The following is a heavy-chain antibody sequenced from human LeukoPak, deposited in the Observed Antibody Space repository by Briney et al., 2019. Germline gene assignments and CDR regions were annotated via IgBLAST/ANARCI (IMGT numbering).Heavy chain of an antibody. V-gene: IGHV3-21*01. CDR2: ISSSSSYI. CDR1: GFTFSSYS. D-gene: IGHD1-26*01. Sequence: GGSLRLSCAASGFTFSSYSTNWVRQAPGKGLEWVSSISSSSSYIYYADSVKGRFTISRDNAKNSLYLQMNSLRAEDTAVYYCASLLEVVGATLTYFDYWGQGTLVTVSS. J-gene: IGHJ4*02. CDR3: ASLLEVVGATLTYFDY.